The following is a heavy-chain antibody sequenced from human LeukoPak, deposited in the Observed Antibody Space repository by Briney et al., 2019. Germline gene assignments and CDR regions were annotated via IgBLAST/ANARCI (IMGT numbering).Heavy chain of an antibody. J-gene: IGHJ3*02. D-gene: IGHD3-10*01. V-gene: IGHV5-51*01. CDR3: ARKTGGSGTYKGVFDI. CDR1: GYTLTSYW. CDR2: IYPGYSDT. Sequence: GESLKISCKGSGYTLTSYWIGWGRQMPGKGLEGMGIIYPGYSDTRHSPSFQGPVTMSVDRSITTAYLQWSSLKASDTAINSGARKTGGSGTYKGVFDIWGQGTMVTVSS.